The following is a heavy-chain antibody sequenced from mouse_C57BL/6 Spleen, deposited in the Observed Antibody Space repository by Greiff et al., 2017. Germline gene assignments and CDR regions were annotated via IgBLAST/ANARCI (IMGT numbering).Heavy chain of an antibody. Sequence: VQLQESGPGLVTPSQSLYITCTVSGFSLTSYAISWVRQPPGKGLEWLGVIYTGGSTNYNSALKARLIISKDNSKSQVFLKMNILQTDDTARYYCARNSAYYSNYLAYWGQGTLVTVS. D-gene: IGHD2-5*01. CDR1: GFSLTSYA. CDR3: ARNSAYYSNYLAY. V-gene: IGHV2-9-1*01. CDR2: IYTGGST. J-gene: IGHJ3*01.